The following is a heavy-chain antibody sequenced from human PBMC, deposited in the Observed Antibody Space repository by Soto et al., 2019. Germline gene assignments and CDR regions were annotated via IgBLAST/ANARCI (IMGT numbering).Heavy chain of an antibody. CDR3: AKSPRSGSYYAWYFDY. D-gene: IGHD3-10*01. V-gene: IGHV3-30*18. CDR2: ISYDGSNK. Sequence: VGSLRLSCAASGFTFSSYGMHWVRQAPGKGLEWVAVISYDGSNKYYADSVKGRFTISRDNSKNTLYLQMNSLRAEDTAVYYCAKSPRSGSYYAWYFDYWGQGTLVTVSS. CDR1: GFTFSSYG. J-gene: IGHJ4*02.